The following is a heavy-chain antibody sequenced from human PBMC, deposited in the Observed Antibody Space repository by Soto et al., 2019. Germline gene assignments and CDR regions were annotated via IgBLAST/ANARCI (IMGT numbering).Heavy chain of an antibody. CDR2: ISWNSGSI. CDR1: GFTFDDYA. V-gene: IGHV3-9*01. J-gene: IGHJ4*02. CDR3: AKDGGYTPHNYFDY. D-gene: IGHD6-13*01. Sequence: EVQLVESGGGLVQPGRSLRLSCAASGFTFDDYAMHWVRQAPGKGLEWVSGISWNSGSIGYADSVKGRFTISRDNAKNSLYLQMNSLRAEDTALYYCAKDGGYTPHNYFDYWGQGTLVTVSS.